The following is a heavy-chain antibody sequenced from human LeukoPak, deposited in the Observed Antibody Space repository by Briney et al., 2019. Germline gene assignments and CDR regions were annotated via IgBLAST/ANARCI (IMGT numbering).Heavy chain of an antibody. V-gene: IGHV4-59*08. CDR1: GGSISSYY. CDR2: IYYTGST. Sequence: SETLSLTCTVSGGSISSYYWSWIRQPPGRGLEWIAYIYYTGSTNYNPSLKSRVTISVDTSKNQFSLKLSSVTAADTAVYYCARHFGDAYRRSFDFWGQGTLVTVSS. D-gene: IGHD5-24*01. CDR3: ARHFGDAYRRSFDF. J-gene: IGHJ4*02.